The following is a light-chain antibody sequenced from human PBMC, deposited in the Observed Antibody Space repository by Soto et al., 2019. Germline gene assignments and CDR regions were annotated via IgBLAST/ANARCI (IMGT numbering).Light chain of an antibody. J-gene: IGKJ1*01. CDR1: QSVSSSY. Sequence: EIVLTQSPGTLSLSPGERATLSCRASQSVSSSYLAWYQQKPGQAPRLLIFGASNRATGIPDRFSGSGSGTDFTLTISRLEPEDFAVYYCQQYDSSRLTFGQGTKVEIK. CDR3: QQYDSSRLT. V-gene: IGKV3-20*01. CDR2: GAS.